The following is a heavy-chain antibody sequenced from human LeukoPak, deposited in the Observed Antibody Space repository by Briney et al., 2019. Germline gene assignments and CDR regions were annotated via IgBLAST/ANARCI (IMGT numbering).Heavy chain of an antibody. V-gene: IGHV3-21*01. CDR1: GFTFVVYN. CDR3: ARHRGGNAAFDI. D-gene: IGHD1-1*01. CDR2: ISNTGNYM. Sequence: GGSLRLSCAASGFTFVVYNMNWVRQAPGKGLEWVSSISNTGNYMYYADSLKGRFTISRDTAKNVLYLQMNSLRAEDTAVYYWARHRGGNAAFDIWGLGTMVTVSS. J-gene: IGHJ3*02.